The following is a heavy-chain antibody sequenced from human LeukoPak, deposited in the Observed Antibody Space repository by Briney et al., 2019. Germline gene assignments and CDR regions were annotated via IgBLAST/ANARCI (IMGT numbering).Heavy chain of an antibody. CDR2: THYSGST. CDR1: GGSISDHY. Sequence: SETLSLTCTVSGGSISDHYWSWIRQPPGKGLEYLGYTHYSGSTDSSPSLKSRVTISVDTSKNQFSLRLSSMTAADTAVYYCAKFGNYPVHVSYSYYYLDVWGKGTTVTVSS. CDR3: AKFGNYPVHVSYSYYYLDV. V-gene: IGHV4-59*11. D-gene: IGHD1-7*01. J-gene: IGHJ6*03.